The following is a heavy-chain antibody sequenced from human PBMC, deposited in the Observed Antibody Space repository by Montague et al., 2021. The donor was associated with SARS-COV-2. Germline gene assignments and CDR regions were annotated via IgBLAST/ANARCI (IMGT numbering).Heavy chain of an antibody. D-gene: IGHD2-2*01. Sequence: TLSLTCTLSGDSISRNNLYWTWIRQPAGKGLEWIGRISTTGSPEYNPSLKSRVTLSLDTSKNQFSLRLSSATAADTAMYYCTIEGHITTICSGCPRNWFDPWGQGTLVTVSS. CDR1: GDSISRNNLY. J-gene: IGHJ5*02. V-gene: IGHV4-61*02. CDR2: ISTTGSP. CDR3: TIEGHITTICSGCPRNWFDP.